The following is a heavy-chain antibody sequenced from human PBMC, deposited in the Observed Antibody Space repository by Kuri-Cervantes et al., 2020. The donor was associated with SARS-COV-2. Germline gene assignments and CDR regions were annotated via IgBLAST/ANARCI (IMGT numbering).Heavy chain of an antibody. D-gene: IGHD2-2*01. V-gene: IGHV3-53*05. CDR1: GFSVSTNY. CDR2: IYSGGST. CDR3: ARVTRRYCSSTSCSAFDI. Sequence: GGSLRLSCAASGFSVSTNYMSWVRQAPGKGLGWVSVIYSGGSTHYADSVKGRFTIPRDNSKNTLYLQMNSLRAEDTAVYYCARVTRRYCSSTSCSAFDIWGQGTMVTVSS. J-gene: IGHJ3*02.